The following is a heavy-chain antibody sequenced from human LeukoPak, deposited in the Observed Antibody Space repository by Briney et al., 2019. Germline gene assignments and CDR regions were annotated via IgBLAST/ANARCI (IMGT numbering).Heavy chain of an antibody. V-gene: IGHV1-8*01. CDR1: GYTFTSYD. CDR3: ARAGGYCGRISCPYYFDY. Sequence: GASVKVSCKASGYTFTSYDINWVRQATGQGLEWMGWMNPYSGNTGYAQKFQGRVTMTRDTSISTAYMELSSLRSEDTAVYYCARAGGYCGRISCPYYFDYWGQGSLVAVSS. J-gene: IGHJ4*02. CDR2: MNPYSGNT. D-gene: IGHD2-15*01.